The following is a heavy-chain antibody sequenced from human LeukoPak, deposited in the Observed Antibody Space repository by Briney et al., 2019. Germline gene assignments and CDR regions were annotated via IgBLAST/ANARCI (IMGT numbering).Heavy chain of an antibody. CDR3: ARGGGWGSYHYNNWFDP. D-gene: IGHD3-16*02. Sequence: PSETLSLTCAVYGGSFSGYYWSWIRQPPGKGLEWIGEINHSGSTNYNPSLKSRVTISVDTSKNQFSLKLSSVTAADTAVYYCARGGGWGSYHYNNWFDPWGQGTLVTVSS. V-gene: IGHV4-34*01. J-gene: IGHJ5*02. CDR1: GGSFSGYY. CDR2: INHSGST.